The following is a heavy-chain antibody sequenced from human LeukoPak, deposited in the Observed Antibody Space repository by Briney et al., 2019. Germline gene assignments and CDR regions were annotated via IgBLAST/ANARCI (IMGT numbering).Heavy chain of an antibody. CDR3: ARDSDSSGFYYRYFDL. V-gene: IGHV4/OR15-8*01. D-gene: IGHD3-22*01. Sequence: SETLSLTCAISGGSISSANWWSWVRQPPGKGLEWIGEVYHSGSAKYNPSLKSRVTISVDKSKNQFSLELSSVTAADTAMYYCARDSDSSGFYYRYFDLWGRGTLVTVSS. CDR1: GGSISSANW. CDR2: VYHSGSA. J-gene: IGHJ2*01.